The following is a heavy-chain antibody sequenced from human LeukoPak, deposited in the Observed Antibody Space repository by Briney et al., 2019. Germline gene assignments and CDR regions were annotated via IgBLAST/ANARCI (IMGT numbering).Heavy chain of an antibody. Sequence: GGSLRLSCAASGFTFSSYGMHWVRRAPGKGLEWVAFIRYDGSNKYYADSVKGRFTISRDNSKITLYLQMNSLRAEDTAVYYCAKDLSVVAAAVDYWGQGTLVTVSS. D-gene: IGHD2-15*01. CDR1: GFTFSSYG. CDR3: AKDLSVVAAAVDY. CDR2: IRYDGSNK. V-gene: IGHV3-30*02. J-gene: IGHJ4*02.